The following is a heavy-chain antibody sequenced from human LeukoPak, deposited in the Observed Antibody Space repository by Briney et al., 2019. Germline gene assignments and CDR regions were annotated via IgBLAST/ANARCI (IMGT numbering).Heavy chain of an antibody. D-gene: IGHD2-2*01. CDR3: ATGTGYCSSTSCYYYYYYMDV. Sequence: SVKVSCKASGGTFSSYAISWVRQAPGQGLEWMGGIIPIFGTADYAQKFQGRVTITADESTSTAYMELSSLRSEDTAVYYCATGTGYCSSTSCYYYYYYMDVWGKGTTVTVSS. CDR2: IIPIFGTA. V-gene: IGHV1-69*13. CDR1: GGTFSSYA. J-gene: IGHJ6*03.